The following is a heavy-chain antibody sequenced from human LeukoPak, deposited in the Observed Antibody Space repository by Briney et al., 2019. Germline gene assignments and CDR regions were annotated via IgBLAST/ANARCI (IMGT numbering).Heavy chain of an antibody. CDR3: ARARFGYNRGPFDY. V-gene: IGHV3-30-3*01. CDR2: ISYDGSNK. CDR1: GFXFSNYA. J-gene: IGHJ4*02. Sequence: PGGSLRLSCGASGFXFSNYAIHWVRQAPGKGLEWVAFISYDGSNKHYADSVKGRFTISRDNSKNTLYLQMNSLRPEDTAVYYCARARFGYNRGPFDYWGQGILVTVSS. D-gene: IGHD5-24*01.